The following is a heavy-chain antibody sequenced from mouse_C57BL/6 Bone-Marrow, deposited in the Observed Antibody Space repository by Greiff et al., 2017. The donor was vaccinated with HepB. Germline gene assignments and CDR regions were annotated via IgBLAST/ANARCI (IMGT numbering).Heavy chain of an antibody. J-gene: IGHJ1*03. CDR2: IYPGSGST. V-gene: IGHV1-55*01. CDR1: GYTFTSYW. Sequence: QVQLQQPGAELVKPGASVKMSCKASGYTFTSYWITWVKQRPGQGLEWIGDIYPGSGSTNYNEKFKSKATLTVDTSSSTAYMQLSSLTSEDSAVYYGAREGATVVAHWYFDVWGTGTTVTVSS. D-gene: IGHD1-1*01. CDR3: AREGATVVAHWYFDV.